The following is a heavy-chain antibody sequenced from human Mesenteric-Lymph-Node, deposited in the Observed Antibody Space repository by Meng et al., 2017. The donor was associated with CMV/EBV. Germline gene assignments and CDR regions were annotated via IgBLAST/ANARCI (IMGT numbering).Heavy chain of an antibody. CDR3: AKGTSTGTSNWFDP. CDR1: GFTFSSYA. D-gene: IGHD2/OR15-2a*01. J-gene: IGHJ5*02. Sequence: GESLKISCAASGFTFSSYAMTWVRQAPGKGLEWVSTITGSGGSTYYADSVKGRFTISRDNSKNTLYLQMNSLRAEDTAVYYCAKGTSTGTSNWFDPWGQGTLVTVSS. CDR2: ITGSGGST. V-gene: IGHV3-23*01.